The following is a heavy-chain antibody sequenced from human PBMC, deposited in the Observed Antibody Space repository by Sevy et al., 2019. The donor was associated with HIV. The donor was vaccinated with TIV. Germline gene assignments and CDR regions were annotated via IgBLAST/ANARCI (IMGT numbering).Heavy chain of an antibody. CDR3: ARADYGDDGGGAFDI. Sequence: GGSLRLSCAASGFTVSSNYMSWVRQAPGKGLEWVSVIYSGGSTYYADSVKGRFTISRDNSKNTLYLQMNSLRAEDTAVYYGARADYGDDGGGAFDIWGQGTMVTVSS. CDR1: GFTVSSNY. J-gene: IGHJ3*02. CDR2: IYSGGST. D-gene: IGHD4-17*01. V-gene: IGHV3-66*02.